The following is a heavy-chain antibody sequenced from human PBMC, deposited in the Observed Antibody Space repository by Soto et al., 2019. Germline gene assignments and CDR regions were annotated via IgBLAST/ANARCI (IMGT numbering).Heavy chain of an antibody. CDR2: MNPNSGNT. CDR3: ARGLPYEQLAPQGLDY. D-gene: IGHD6-6*01. J-gene: IGHJ4*02. V-gene: IGHV1-8*01. CDR1: GYTFTSYD. Sequence: GASLKVSFKASGYTFTSYDINWLRQATGQGLEWMGWMNPNSGNTGYAQKFQGRVTMTRNTSISTAYMELSSLRSEDTAVYYCARGLPYEQLAPQGLDYWGQGTLVTVSS.